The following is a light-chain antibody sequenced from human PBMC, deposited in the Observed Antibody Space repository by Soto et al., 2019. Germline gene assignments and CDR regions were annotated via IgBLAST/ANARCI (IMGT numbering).Light chain of an antibody. CDR1: QSLAYIDGNTY. CDR2: KVS. J-gene: IGKJ2*01. Sequence: EVVMTQSPLSLPVTLGQPASISCRSSQSLAYIDGNTYLSWFQQRPGQSPRRLIYKVSNRQSGVPDRFSGSGSGTDFTPKISRVEAEDVGVYYCMQGTHWPPYTFGQGTKPEIK. V-gene: IGKV2-30*01. CDR3: MQGTHWPPYT.